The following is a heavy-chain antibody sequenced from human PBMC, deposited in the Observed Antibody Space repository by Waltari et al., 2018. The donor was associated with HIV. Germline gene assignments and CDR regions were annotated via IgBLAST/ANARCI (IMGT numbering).Heavy chain of an antibody. CDR1: GGSFTSYY. J-gene: IGHJ4*02. CDR2: INHARRY. D-gene: IGHD3-9*01. CDR3: VRFRPYEIWDFRSYYFDY. Sequence: QVHLEMWGAGLLKPSETLSLTCAVYGGSFTSYYWSWIRQTPEKGLEWIGEINHARRYNYSPSLQSRVTISIDTSKNQFSLRLRSVTAADTALYYCVRFRPYEIWDFRSYYFDYWGQGALVAVSS. V-gene: IGHV4-34*02.